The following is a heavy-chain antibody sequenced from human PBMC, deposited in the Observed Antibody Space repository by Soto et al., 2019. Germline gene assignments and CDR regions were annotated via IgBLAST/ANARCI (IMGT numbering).Heavy chain of an antibody. J-gene: IGHJ4*02. CDR1: GGSITSNIHS. CDR3: AFSGYDSPVPFDY. V-gene: IGHV4-39*02. D-gene: IGHD5-12*01. CDR2: VYYSGRT. Sequence: SETLSLTCTVSGGSITSNIHSWGWIRQPPGKGLECIGNVYYSGRTYYNPSLKSRVTISVDTSKNHFSLKLSSVTAADTAVYYCAFSGYDSPVPFDYWGQGTLVTVSS.